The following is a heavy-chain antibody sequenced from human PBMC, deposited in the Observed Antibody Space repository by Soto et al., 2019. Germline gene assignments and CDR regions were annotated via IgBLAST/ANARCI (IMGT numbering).Heavy chain of an antibody. CDR1: GGSISSGDYY. CDR3: ARGGRVGATLFAYNWFDP. J-gene: IGHJ5*02. Sequence: SETLSLTCTVSGGSISSGDYYWSWIRQPPGKGLEWIGYIYYSGSTYYNPSLKSRVTISVDTSKNQFSLKLSSVTAADTAVYYCARGGRVGATLFAYNWFDPWGQGTLVTVSS. V-gene: IGHV4-30-4*01. CDR2: IYYSGST. D-gene: IGHD1-26*01.